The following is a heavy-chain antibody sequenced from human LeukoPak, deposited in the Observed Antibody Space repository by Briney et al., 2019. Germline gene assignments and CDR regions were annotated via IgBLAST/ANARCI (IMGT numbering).Heavy chain of an antibody. Sequence: TGGSLRLSCAASGFTFSSYAMSWVRQAPGKGLERVSGISVSGGSTCYADSVKGRFTISRDNSKNTLYLQMNSLRADDTAVYYCAKADFCRGGTCYDFDYWGQGTLITVSS. CDR1: GFTFSSYA. CDR2: ISVSGGST. V-gene: IGHV3-23*01. CDR3: AKADFCRGGTCYDFDY. J-gene: IGHJ4*02. D-gene: IGHD2-15*01.